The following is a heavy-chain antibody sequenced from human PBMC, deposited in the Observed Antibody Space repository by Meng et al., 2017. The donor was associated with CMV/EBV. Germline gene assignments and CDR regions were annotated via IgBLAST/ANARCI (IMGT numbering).Heavy chain of an antibody. Sequence: GESLKISCAASGFTLSNAWMSWVRQAPGKGLEWVGRIKSKTDGGTTDYAAPVKDRFSISRDDSKNTLYLQMNSLKTEDTAVYYCTTNVLRYFDWLPPDYWGQGTLVTVSS. V-gene: IGHV3-15*01. CDR2: IKSKTDGGTT. J-gene: IGHJ4*02. CDR1: GFTLSNAW. CDR3: TTNVLRYFDWLPPDY. D-gene: IGHD3-9*01.